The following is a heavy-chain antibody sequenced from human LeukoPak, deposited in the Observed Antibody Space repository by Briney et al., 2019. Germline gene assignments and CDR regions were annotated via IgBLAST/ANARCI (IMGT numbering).Heavy chain of an antibody. CDR1: GGSISSGGYY. Sequence: SETLSLTCTVSGGSISSGGYYWSWIRQHPGKGLEWIGYIYYSGSTYYNPSLKSRVTISVDTSKNQFSLKLSSVTAADTAVYYCAREIGIRFDYWGQGTLVTVSS. CDR2: IYYSGST. D-gene: IGHD1-14*01. J-gene: IGHJ4*02. V-gene: IGHV4-31*03. CDR3: AREIGIRFDY.